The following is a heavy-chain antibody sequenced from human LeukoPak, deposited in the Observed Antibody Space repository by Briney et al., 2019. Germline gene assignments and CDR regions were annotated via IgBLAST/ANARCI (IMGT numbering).Heavy chain of an antibody. D-gene: IGHD4-23*01. CDR2: ISYDGSNK. J-gene: IGHJ4*02. V-gene: IGHV3-30*18. Sequence: HPGGSLRLSCAASRFTFSSYGMHWVCQAPGKGLEWVAVISYDGSNKYHADSVKGRFTISRDNSKNTLYLQMNSLRAEDTAVYYCAKGKSLGHGPVGYWGQGTLVTVSS. CDR1: RFTFSSYG. CDR3: AKGKSLGHGPVGY.